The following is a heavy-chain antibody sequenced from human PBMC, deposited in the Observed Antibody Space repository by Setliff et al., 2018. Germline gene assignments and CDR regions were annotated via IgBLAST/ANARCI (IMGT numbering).Heavy chain of an antibody. CDR3: ARVVYYASGRSLSYGMDV. J-gene: IGHJ6*02. CDR2: ISAYNDNK. CDR1: GYSFTSYG. V-gene: IGHV1-18*01. D-gene: IGHD3-10*01. Sequence: GASVKVSCKASGYSFTSYGISWVRQAPGQGLEWMGWISAYNDNKNYAQKFQGRVTMTTDTSTNTVFMELRSLRSDDTAMFYCARVVYYASGRSLSYGMDVWGQGTAVTVSS.